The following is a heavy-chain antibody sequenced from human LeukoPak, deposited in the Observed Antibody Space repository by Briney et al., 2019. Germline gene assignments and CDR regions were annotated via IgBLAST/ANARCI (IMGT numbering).Heavy chain of an antibody. D-gene: IGHD5-24*01. CDR3: ARVGFSGDGYNWGFYYYYYMDV. J-gene: IGHJ6*03. CDR1: GGSISSSSYY. Sequence: SETLSLTCTVSGGSISSSSYYWGWIRQPPGKGLEWIGEINHSGSTNYNPSLKSRVTISVDTSKNQFSLKLSSVTAADTAVYYCARVGFSGDGYNWGFYYYYYMDVWGKGTTVTVSS. CDR2: INHSGST. V-gene: IGHV4-39*07.